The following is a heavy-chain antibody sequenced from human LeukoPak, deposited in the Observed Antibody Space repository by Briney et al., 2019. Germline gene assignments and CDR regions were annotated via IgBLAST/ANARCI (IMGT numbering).Heavy chain of an antibody. V-gene: IGHV3-48*03. CDR3: AREMATGVFDY. CDR1: GFTFSSYE. CDR2: ISSSGSTI. J-gene: IGHJ4*02. Sequence: GGSLRLSCAASGFTFSSYEMNWVRQAPGKGLEWVSYISSSGSTIYYADSVKGRFTISGDNAKNSLYLQMNSLRAEDTAVYYCAREMATGVFDYWGQGTLVTVSS. D-gene: IGHD5-24*01.